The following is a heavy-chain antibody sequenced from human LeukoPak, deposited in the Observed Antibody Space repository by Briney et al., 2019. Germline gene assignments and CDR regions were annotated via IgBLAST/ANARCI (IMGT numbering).Heavy chain of an antibody. CDR2: ISNSGSNR. V-gene: IGHV3-48*04. Sequence: GGSLRLSCAASGFTFSSYSMNWVRQAPGKGLEWVSYISNSGSNRYYADSVKGRFTISRDNAKNSVYLQMNSLRAEDTAVYYCARDLMIVMVEEEGSADYWGQGTLVTVSS. CDR3: ARDLMIVMVEEEGSADY. CDR1: GFTFSSYS. D-gene: IGHD3-22*01. J-gene: IGHJ4*02.